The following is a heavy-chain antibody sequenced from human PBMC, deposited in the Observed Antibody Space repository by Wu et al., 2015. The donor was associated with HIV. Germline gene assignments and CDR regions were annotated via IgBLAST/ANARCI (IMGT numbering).Heavy chain of an antibody. CDR3: ARALRPVADALELDY. V-gene: IGHV1-2*02. Sequence: QVQLVQSGAEVKKPGASVRVSCRASGYSLSDYGMHWVRQAPGQGLEWMGWIKQNSGGATYAQKFQGRAAMTRDTSISTAFLELSGLRLDDTAIYYCARALRPVADALELDYWGQGTLVSVSS. D-gene: IGHD6-19*01. J-gene: IGHJ4*02. CDR1: GYSLSDYG. CDR2: IKQNSGGA.